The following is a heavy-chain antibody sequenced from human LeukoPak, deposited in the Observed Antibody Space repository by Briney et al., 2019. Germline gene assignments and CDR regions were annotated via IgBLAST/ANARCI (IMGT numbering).Heavy chain of an antibody. CDR1: GFTFSSYA. Sequence: GGSLRLSCAASGFTFSSYAMRWVRQAPGKGLEWVAVISYGGSNKYYADSVKGRFTISRDNSKNTLYLQMNSLRAEDTAVYYCARLSYYYDSSGPELVDYWGQGTLVTVSS. V-gene: IGHV3-30*04. CDR2: ISYGGSNK. CDR3: ARLSYYYDSSGPELVDY. J-gene: IGHJ4*02. D-gene: IGHD3-22*01.